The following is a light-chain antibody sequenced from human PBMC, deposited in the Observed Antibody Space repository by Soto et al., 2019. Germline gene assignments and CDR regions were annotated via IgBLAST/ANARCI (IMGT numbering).Light chain of an antibody. CDR1: QSVSSN. CDR2: DAS. J-gene: IGKJ5*01. Sequence: EIVLTHSPATLSFSPGEIATLSCRASQSVSSNLAWYQQKPGQAPRLLIYDASTRATVIPARFSGSGSGTEFTLTISSLQSEDFAVYYCQQYNDWPPITFGQGTRLEIK. CDR3: QQYNDWPPIT. V-gene: IGKV3-15*01.